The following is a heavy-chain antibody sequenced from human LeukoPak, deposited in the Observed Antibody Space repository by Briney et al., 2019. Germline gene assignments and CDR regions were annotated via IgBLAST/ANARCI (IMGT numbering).Heavy chain of an antibody. V-gene: IGHV3-23*01. Sequence: GGSLRLSCAASGFTFSDYYMSWIRQAPGKGLEWVSGITPSGSVSYYAESVKGRFTISRDNSKNTVSLHMNSLRAEDTALYYCARDLDWGAFDAWGQGTLVTVSS. D-gene: IGHD3-9*01. J-gene: IGHJ5*02. CDR1: GFTFSDYY. CDR2: ITPSGSVS. CDR3: ARDLDWGAFDA.